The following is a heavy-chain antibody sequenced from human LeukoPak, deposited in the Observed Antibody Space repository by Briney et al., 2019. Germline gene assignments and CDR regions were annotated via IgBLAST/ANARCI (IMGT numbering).Heavy chain of an antibody. CDR2: IKSDGSDP. D-gene: IGHD2-2*01. J-gene: IGHJ6*02. CDR3: AKDRDPMPSRGMDV. V-gene: IGHV3-74*01. Sequence: GGSLRLSCAASGFPFSNYWMHWVRQGPGKGLVWVSRIKSDGSDPSYADSVKGRFTISRDNAKSTLYLQMNSLRAEDTAVYYCAKDRDPMPSRGMDVWGQGTTVAVSS. CDR1: GFPFSNYW.